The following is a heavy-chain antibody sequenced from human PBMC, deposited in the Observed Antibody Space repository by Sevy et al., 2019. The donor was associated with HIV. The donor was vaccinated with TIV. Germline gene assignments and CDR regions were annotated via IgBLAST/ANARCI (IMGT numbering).Heavy chain of an antibody. CDR2: IYYSGST. Sequence: SETLSRTCTVSGDSISNNDYYWAWIRQPPGKGLDWIGSIYYSGSTYYTPSLKSRVTISVDTSKNQFSLKLRSVTAADTAVYYCAREGPRIAQFDYWGQGTLVTVSS. J-gene: IGHJ4*02. D-gene: IGHD6-13*01. CDR1: GDSISNNDYY. V-gene: IGHV4-39*02. CDR3: AREGPRIAQFDY.